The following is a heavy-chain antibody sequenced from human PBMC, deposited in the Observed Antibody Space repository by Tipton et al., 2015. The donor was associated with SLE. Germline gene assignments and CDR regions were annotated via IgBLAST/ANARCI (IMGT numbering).Heavy chain of an antibody. J-gene: IGHJ2*01. Sequence: GSLRLSCTVSGGSISSYYWSWIRQPPGKGLEWIGYIYYSGSTNYNPSLKSRVTISVDTSKNQFSLKLSSVTAADTAVYYCARAGYYDTSPWGFDLWGRGTLVTVSS. CDR2: IYYSGST. CDR3: ARAGYYDTSPWGFDL. D-gene: IGHD3-22*01. CDR1: GGSISSYY. V-gene: IGHV4-59*01.